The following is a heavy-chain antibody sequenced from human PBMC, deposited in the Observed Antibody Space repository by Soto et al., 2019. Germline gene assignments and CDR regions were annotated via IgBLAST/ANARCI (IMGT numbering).Heavy chain of an antibody. Sequence: QLQLQESGSGLVKPSQTLSLSCAVSGGSISSGGYSWSWIRLPPGKGLEWIGYIYHSETTNYNPSLKSRVTISVDRSTNHLSLKLKSVTPADTAVYYCARDSRSTTTYGLDVWGQGTTVTVSS. V-gene: IGHV4-30-2*01. CDR3: ARDSRSTTTYGLDV. J-gene: IGHJ6*02. CDR1: GGSISSGGYS. D-gene: IGHD4-4*01. CDR2: IYHSETT.